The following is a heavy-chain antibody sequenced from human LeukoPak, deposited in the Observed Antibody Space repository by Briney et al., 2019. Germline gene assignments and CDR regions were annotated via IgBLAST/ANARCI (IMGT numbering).Heavy chain of an antibody. Sequence: ASVKVSCKASGYTFTSYYMHWVRQAPGQGLEWMGIIIPRGGGTDYAQKFQERVTISWDMSTSTAYMELSSLRSEDTAVYYCAAERFYYGSGSVYYFEYWGQGTLVTVSS. CDR1: GYTFTSYY. CDR3: AAERFYYGSGSVYYFEY. J-gene: IGHJ4*02. D-gene: IGHD3-10*01. V-gene: IGHV1-46*01. CDR2: IIPRGGGT.